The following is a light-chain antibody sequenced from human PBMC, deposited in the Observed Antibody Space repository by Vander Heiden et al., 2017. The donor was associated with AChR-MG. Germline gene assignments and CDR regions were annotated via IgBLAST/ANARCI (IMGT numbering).Light chain of an antibody. CDR3: HQYGSGLAWT. CDR2: GAS. V-gene: IGKV3-20*01. J-gene: IGKJ1*01. CDR1: QRVSSSF. Sequence: EIVLTQSPGTLSLSPGERATLSCRARQRVSSSFLAWYQQIPGQAPRLLIYGASTRATGIPDRFSGSGSGTDFPLTISRLEPEDFAVYYCHQYGSGLAWTFGQGTKVEIK.